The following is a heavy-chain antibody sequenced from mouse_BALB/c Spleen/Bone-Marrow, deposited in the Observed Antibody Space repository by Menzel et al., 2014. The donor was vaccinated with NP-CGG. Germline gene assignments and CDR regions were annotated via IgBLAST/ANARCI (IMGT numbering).Heavy chain of an antibody. CDR3: ARLNYYGNLFV. J-gene: IGHJ1*01. Sequence: EVQVVESGGGLAQPGGSLKLSCAASGFDFSRYWMSWVRQAPGKGLEWIGEINPDSNTINYTPSLKDKFIISRDNAQNTLSLQMSKVRSEHTALYYCARLNYYGNLFVWGAGATVTVSS. D-gene: IGHD1-1*01. V-gene: IGHV4-1*02. CDR1: GFDFSRYW. CDR2: INPDSNTI.